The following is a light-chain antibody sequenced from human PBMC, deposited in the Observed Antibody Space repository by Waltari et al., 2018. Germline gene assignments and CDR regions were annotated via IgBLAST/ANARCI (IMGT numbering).Light chain of an antibody. CDR1: SVNIGPPYD. CDR3: QSYDSSLRGSRV. CDR2: GNS. Sequence: QSVLTQPPSVSGAPGQRVTISCTGSSVNIGPPYDVHCYQQVPGTAPKLLMYGNSNRPSGVPDRFSGSKSGTSASLTITGLQAEDEADYYCQSYDSSLRGSRVFGGGTKLTVL. J-gene: IGLJ3*02. V-gene: IGLV1-40*01.